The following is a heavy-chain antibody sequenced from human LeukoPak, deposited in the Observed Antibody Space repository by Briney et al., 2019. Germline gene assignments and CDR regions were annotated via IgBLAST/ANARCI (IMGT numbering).Heavy chain of an antibody. D-gene: IGHD1-26*01. CDR3: VRSGSYFST. CDR2: INLDGNDK. Sequence: GGSLRLSCAASGFIFSSHWMSWVRQAPGKGLEWVANINLDGNDKNYVDSVKGRFTISRDNAKNSLYLQMNSLRAEDPAMYYCVRSGSYFSTWGPGTLVTVSS. CDR1: GFIFSSHW. V-gene: IGHV3-7*01. J-gene: IGHJ4*02.